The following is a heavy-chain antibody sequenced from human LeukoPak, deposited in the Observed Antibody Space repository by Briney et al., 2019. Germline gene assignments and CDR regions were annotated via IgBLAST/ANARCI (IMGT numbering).Heavy chain of an antibody. CDR1: GFTFSSYA. V-gene: IGHV3-23*01. D-gene: IGHD2-8*01. CDR3: AQSTSMRYFFDL. Sequence: GGSLRLSCAASGFTFSSYAMSWVRQAPGKGLEWVSVISGNGGNTYYADSVKGRFTVSRDNSVFLQMNSLRAEDTALYYCAQSTSMRYFFDLWGRGTLVTVSS. J-gene: IGHJ2*01. CDR2: ISGNGGNT.